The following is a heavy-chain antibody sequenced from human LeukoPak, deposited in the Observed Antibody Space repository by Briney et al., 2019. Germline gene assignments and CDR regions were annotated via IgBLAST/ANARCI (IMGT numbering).Heavy chain of an antibody. Sequence: GGSLRLSCAASEFSVGSNYMTWVRQAPGKGLEWVSLIYSGGSTYYADSVKGRFTISRDNSKNTLYLQMNSLRAENTALYYCARVRRKYSSSYPPDYWGQGTLVTVSS. J-gene: IGHJ4*02. D-gene: IGHD6-13*01. CDR2: IYSGGST. CDR1: EFSVGSNY. CDR3: ARVRRKYSSSYPPDY. V-gene: IGHV3-66*01.